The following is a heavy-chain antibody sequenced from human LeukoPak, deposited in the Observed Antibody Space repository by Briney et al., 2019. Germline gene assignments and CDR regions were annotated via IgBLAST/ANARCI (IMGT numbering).Heavy chain of an antibody. Sequence: SETLSLTCAVYGGSFSGYYWSWIRQPPGKGLEWIGEINHSGSTNYNPSLKSRVTISVDTSKNQFSLKLSSVTAADTAVYYCARLTTVVTRNYYYYYMDVWGKGTTVTISS. CDR2: INHSGST. V-gene: IGHV4-34*01. D-gene: IGHD4-23*01. J-gene: IGHJ6*03. CDR3: ARLTTVVTRNYYYYYMDV. CDR1: GGSFSGYY.